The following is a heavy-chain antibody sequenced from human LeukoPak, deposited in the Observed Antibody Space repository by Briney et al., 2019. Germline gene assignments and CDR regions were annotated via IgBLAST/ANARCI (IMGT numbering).Heavy chain of an antibody. CDR2: IKQDGSDI. CDR1: GFTFNGFW. Sequence: QAGGSLRLSCAASGFTFNGFWMSWVRQAPGKGLEWVANIKQDGSDIYYLGSVRGRFTISRDNAMNSLYLQMNSLRAEDTAVYYCTRDALYGGPSYYYMDVWGKGTTVTVSS. D-gene: IGHD4-23*01. J-gene: IGHJ6*03. CDR3: TRDALYGGPSYYYMDV. V-gene: IGHV3-7*01.